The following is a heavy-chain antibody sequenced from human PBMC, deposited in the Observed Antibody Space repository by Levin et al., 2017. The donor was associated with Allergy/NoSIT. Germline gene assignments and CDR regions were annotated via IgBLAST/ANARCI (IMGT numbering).Heavy chain of an antibody. Sequence: SQTLSLTCAVSGGSISSGGYSWSWIRQPPGKGLEWIGNIYLSGSTNDNPSLKSRVTMSVDRSKNQFSLKLSYVTAPDTAAYYCARVAGYSYGYYFDYWGPGTLVTVSS. J-gene: IGHJ4*02. CDR2: IYLSGST. CDR1: GGSISSGGYS. CDR3: ARVAGYSYGYYFDY. D-gene: IGHD5-18*01. V-gene: IGHV4-30-2*01.